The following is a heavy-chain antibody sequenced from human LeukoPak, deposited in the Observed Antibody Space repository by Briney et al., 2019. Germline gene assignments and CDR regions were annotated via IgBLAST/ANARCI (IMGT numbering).Heavy chain of an antibody. V-gene: IGHV3-30-3*01. Sequence: PGGSLRLSCAASGFTFSSYAMHWVRQAPGKGLEWVAVISYDGSNKYYADSVKGRFTISRDNSKNTLYLQMNSLRAEDTAVYYCAKDVDAAAGTHLDYWGQGTLVTVSS. D-gene: IGHD6-13*01. J-gene: IGHJ4*02. CDR1: GFTFSSYA. CDR2: ISYDGSNK. CDR3: AKDVDAAAGTHLDY.